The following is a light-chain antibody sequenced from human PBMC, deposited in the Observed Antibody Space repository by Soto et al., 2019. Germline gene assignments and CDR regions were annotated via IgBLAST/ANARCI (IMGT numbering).Light chain of an antibody. V-gene: IGKV1-5*03. CDR2: KAS. Sequence: DIQMPQSPSTLSGSVGARVTITCRASQTISSWLAWYQQKPGKAPKLLIYKASTLKSGVPSRFSGSGSGTEFTLTISSLQPDDFATYYCQHYNSYSEAFGQGNKVDIK. CDR3: QHYNSYSEA. CDR1: QTISSW. J-gene: IGKJ1*01.